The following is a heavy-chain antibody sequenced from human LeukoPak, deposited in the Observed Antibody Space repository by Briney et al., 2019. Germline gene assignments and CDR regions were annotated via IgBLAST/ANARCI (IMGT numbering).Heavy chain of an antibody. Sequence: ASVKVSCKASGGTFSSYAISWVRQAPGQGLEWMGGIIPIFGTANYAQKLQGRVTITADESTSTAYMELSSLRSEDTAVYYCARVGYCSSTSCYLWMGAFDIWGQGTMVTVSS. CDR3: ARVGYCSSTSCYLWMGAFDI. CDR2: IIPIFGTA. J-gene: IGHJ3*02. CDR1: GGTFSSYA. V-gene: IGHV1-69*13. D-gene: IGHD2-2*01.